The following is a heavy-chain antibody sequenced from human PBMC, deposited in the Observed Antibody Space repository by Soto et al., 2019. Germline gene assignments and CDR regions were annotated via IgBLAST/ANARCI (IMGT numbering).Heavy chain of an antibody. CDR1: GYSLTNYW. CDR2: IDPSDSYT. J-gene: IGHJ3*02. V-gene: IGHV5-10-1*01. CDR3: ARLVVITKDAFDI. Sequence: PXASLKISCKGCGYSLTNYWISGVRQMPGKGLEWMGSIDPSDSYTNYSPSFQGHVTISADKSISTAYLQWRSLKPSDTAMYYCARLVVITKDAFDIWDEGTIVTASS. D-gene: IGHD3-22*01.